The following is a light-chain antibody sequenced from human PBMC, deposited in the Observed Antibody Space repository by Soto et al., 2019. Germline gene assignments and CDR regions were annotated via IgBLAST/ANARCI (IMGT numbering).Light chain of an antibody. V-gene: IGKV3-20*01. J-gene: IGKJ1*01. CDR3: KPYGT. Sequence: EIVLTQSPGTLSLSPGERATLSCRASQSVSSRYLAWDEQKPGQSPRLLIYGASSRATGITDRFTGSGSGTDFTLTISRLEPEGFAVYYCKPYGTFGQGTKVDIK. CDR1: QSVSSRY. CDR2: GAS.